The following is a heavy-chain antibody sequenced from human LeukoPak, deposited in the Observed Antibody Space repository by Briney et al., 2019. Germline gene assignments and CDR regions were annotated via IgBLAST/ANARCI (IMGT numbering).Heavy chain of an antibody. Sequence: SGPTLVNPTQTLTLTCTFSGFSLTTSGIRVSWVRQPLGKALEWLAHIDWDDDKFYSTSLKTRLTLSKDTSKDQVVLTMTNMDPVDTATYYCARLYGDFYFDYWGQGTLVTVSS. V-gene: IGHV2-70*04. D-gene: IGHD4-17*01. J-gene: IGHJ4*02. CDR2: IDWDDDK. CDR3: ARLYGDFYFDY. CDR1: GFSLTTSGIR.